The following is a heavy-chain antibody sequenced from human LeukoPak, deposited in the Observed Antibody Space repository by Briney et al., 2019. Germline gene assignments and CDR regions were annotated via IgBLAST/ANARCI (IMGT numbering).Heavy chain of an antibody. V-gene: IGHV4-59*01. D-gene: IGHD3-9*01. CDR2: IYYSGST. CDR1: GGSISSYY. Sequence: SETLSLTCTVSGGSISSYYWSWIRHPPGKGLEWIGYIYYSGSTNYNPSLKSPVTISVHTSTNHFSLKLISVTAADTAVYYCASYSYDILTGYPKGWFDPWGQGTLVTVSS. CDR3: ASYSYDILTGYPKGWFDP. J-gene: IGHJ5*02.